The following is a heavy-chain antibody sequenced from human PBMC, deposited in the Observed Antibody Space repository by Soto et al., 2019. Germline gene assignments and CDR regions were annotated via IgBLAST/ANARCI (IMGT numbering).Heavy chain of an antibody. V-gene: IGHV6-1*01. D-gene: IGHD3-16*01. CDR2: TYYRSKWIH. CDR3: EGVVWFRGMDV. Sequence: PSHTLSLTCDISGDSVSSSSAAWNWIRQSPSRGLEWLGRTYYRSKWIHEYTVSMESRITINPDTSKNQFSLHIYSVTPEDTAVYYCEGVVWFRGMDVWGQGTPVTVS. CDR1: GDSVSSSSAA. J-gene: IGHJ6*02.